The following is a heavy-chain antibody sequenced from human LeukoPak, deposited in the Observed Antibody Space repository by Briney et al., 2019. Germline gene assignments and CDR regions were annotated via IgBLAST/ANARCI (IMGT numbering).Heavy chain of an antibody. Sequence: ASVKVSCKASGYTFTDYGISWVRQAPGQGLEWMGWISVYNGNTNYAQKLQGRVTMTTDTSTSTAYMELRSLRSDDTAVYYCALLDRFYDFWSGYPPPYFDYWGQGTLVTVSS. CDR2: ISVYNGNT. CDR1: GYTFTDYG. V-gene: IGHV1-18*01. CDR3: ALLDRFYDFWSGYPPPYFDY. D-gene: IGHD3-3*01. J-gene: IGHJ4*02.